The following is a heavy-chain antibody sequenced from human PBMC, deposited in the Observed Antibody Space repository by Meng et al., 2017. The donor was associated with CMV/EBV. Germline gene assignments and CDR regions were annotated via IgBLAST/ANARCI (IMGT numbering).Heavy chain of an antibody. CDR2: IYTSGST. V-gene: IGHV4-4*07. CDR3: AREMPIAADGCFDY. Sequence: VPLQEPGPGLVKPSENLSRSCTVSGGSISSYHWGWIRQPAGKGLELIGRIYTSGSTNYNPSLKSRVTMSVDTSKNQFSLKLSSVTAADTAVYYCAREMPIAADGCFDYWGQGTLVTVSS. D-gene: IGHD6-13*01. CDR1: GGSISSYH. J-gene: IGHJ4*02.